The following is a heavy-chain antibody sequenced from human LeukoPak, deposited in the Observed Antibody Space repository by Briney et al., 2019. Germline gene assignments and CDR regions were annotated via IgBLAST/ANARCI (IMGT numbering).Heavy chain of an antibody. CDR3: ARGWANGDSLYYYYYMDV. CDR2: ISAYNGNT. D-gene: IGHD4-17*01. CDR1: GYSFTTYG. J-gene: IGHJ6*03. Sequence: GASVKVSCKTSGYSFTTYGSTWVRQAPGQGLEWMGWISAYNGNTIYAQKFQGRVTMTIDTSTSTAYMELRSLRSDDTAVYYCARGWANGDSLYYYYYMDVWGKGTTVTISS. V-gene: IGHV1-18*01.